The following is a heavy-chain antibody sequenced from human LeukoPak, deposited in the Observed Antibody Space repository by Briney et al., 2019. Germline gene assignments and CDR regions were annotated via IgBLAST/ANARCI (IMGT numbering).Heavy chain of an antibody. Sequence: SETLSLTCTVSGGSISSGGYYWSWIRQHPGKGLEWIGYIYYSGSTYYNPSLKSRVTISVDTSKNQFSLKLSSVTAADTAVYYCARVNDSSGYYAFDIWGQGTMVTVPS. CDR2: IYYSGST. J-gene: IGHJ3*02. D-gene: IGHD3-22*01. V-gene: IGHV4-31*03. CDR1: GGSISSGGYY. CDR3: ARVNDSSGYYAFDI.